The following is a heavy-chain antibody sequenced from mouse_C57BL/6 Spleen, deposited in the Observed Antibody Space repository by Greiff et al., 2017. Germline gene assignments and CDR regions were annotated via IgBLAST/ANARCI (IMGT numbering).Heavy chain of an antibody. CDR2: IYPSDSET. Sequence: VQLQQPGAELVRPGSSVKLSCKASGYTFTSYWMDWVKQRPGQGLEWIGNIYPSDSETHYNQKFKDKATLTVDKSSSTAYMQLSSLTSEDSAVYYCARRGVYYDYDVGFADWGQGTLVTVSA. J-gene: IGHJ3*01. V-gene: IGHV1-61*01. CDR1: GYTFTSYW. CDR3: ARRGVYYDYDVGFAD. D-gene: IGHD2-4*01.